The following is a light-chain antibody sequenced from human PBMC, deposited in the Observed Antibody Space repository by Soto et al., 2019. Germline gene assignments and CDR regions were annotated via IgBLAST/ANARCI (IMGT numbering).Light chain of an antibody. CDR1: NSNIAKNF. V-gene: IGLV1-47*02. J-gene: IGLJ3*02. Sequence: QSVLTQPPSASGTPGQRVTISCSGSNSNIAKNFVCWYQHLPGTTPKLLIFSYNQRPSGVPDRFSGSKSGTSASLAISGLRSEDEADYYCATWDDSLNGWVFGGGTKLTVL. CDR3: ATWDDSLNGWV. CDR2: SYN.